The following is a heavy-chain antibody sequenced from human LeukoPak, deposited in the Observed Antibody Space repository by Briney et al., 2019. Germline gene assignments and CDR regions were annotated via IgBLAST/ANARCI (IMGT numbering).Heavy chain of an antibody. CDR1: GFTFSNAW. J-gene: IGHJ6*02. CDR2: IKSKSDGGTT. CDR3: TTGISRTLLWFGESMDV. V-gene: IGHV3-15*01. Sequence: GGSLRLSCAASGFTFSNAWMRWVRQAPGKGLEWVGRIKSKSDGGTTDYAAPVKGRFTISRGDSKNTLYLQMNSLKTEDTAVYYCTTGISRTLLWFGESMDVWGQGTTVTVSS. D-gene: IGHD3-10*01.